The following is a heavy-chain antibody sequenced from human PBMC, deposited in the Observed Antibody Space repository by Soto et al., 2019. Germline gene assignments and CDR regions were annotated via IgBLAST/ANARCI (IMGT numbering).Heavy chain of an antibody. CDR2: IYYSGST. D-gene: IGHD3-16*01. Sequence: SETLSLTCTASGGSISSSSYYWGWIRQPPGKGLEWIGSIYYSGSTYYNPSLKSRVTTSVDTSKNQFSLKLSSVTAADTAVYYCARHGGLRSHAFDIWGQGTMVT. J-gene: IGHJ3*02. CDR1: GGSISSSSYY. CDR3: ARHGGLRSHAFDI. V-gene: IGHV4-39*01.